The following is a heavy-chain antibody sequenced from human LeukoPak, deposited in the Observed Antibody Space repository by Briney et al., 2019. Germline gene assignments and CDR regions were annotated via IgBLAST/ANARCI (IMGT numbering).Heavy chain of an antibody. Sequence: PSETLSLTCAVYGGSFSGYYWSWIRQPPGKGLEWIGEINHSGSTNYNPSLKSRVTISVDTSKNQFSLKLSSVTAADTAVYYCARPRSWYGYDYWAREPWSPSPQ. J-gene: IGHJ4*02. CDR3: ARPRSWYGYDY. CDR1: GGSFSGYY. V-gene: IGHV4-34*01. CDR2: INHSGST. D-gene: IGHD6-13*01.